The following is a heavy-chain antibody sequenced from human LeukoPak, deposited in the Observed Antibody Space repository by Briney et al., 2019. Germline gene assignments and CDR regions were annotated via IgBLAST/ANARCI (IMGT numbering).Heavy chain of an antibody. V-gene: IGHV3-23*01. D-gene: IGHD3-10*01. CDR3: AKVTYGSGTYGAFDS. Sequence: TGGSLRLSCVASGFTFSSYGMHWVRQAPGKGLEWVSTISGSGDYTYYADSVKGRFTISRDNSKNTLYLQMNSLRAEDTAVYYCAKVTYGSGTYGAFDSWGQGTLVTVSS. CDR2: ISGSGDYT. CDR1: GFTFSSYG. J-gene: IGHJ4*02.